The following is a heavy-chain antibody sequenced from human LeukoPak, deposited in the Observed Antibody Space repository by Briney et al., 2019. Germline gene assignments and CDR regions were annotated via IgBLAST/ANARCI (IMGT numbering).Heavy chain of an antibody. CDR2: IYYSGST. D-gene: IGHD1-14*01. V-gene: IGHV4-59*01. CDR1: GGSISSYY. CDR3: ASYREDAFDI. J-gene: IGHJ3*02. Sequence: PSETLSLTCTFSGGSISSYYWSWIRQPPGKRLEWIGYIYYSGSTNYNPSLKSRVTISVDTSKNQFSLKLSSLTAADTAVYYCASYREDAFDIWGQGTMVTVSS.